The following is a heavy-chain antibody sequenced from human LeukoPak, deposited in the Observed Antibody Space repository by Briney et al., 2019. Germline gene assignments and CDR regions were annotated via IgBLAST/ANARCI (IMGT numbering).Heavy chain of an antibody. D-gene: IGHD3-10*01. CDR1: GYTLTELS. CDR3: ARVFVTMVRGAINWFDP. Sequence: ASVKVSCKVSGYTLTELSMHWVRQAPGQGLEWMGWISAYNGNTNYAQKLQGRVTMTTDTSTSTAYMELRSLRSDDTAVYYCARVFVTMVRGAINWFDPWGQGTLVTVSS. CDR2: ISAYNGNT. J-gene: IGHJ5*02. V-gene: IGHV1-18*01.